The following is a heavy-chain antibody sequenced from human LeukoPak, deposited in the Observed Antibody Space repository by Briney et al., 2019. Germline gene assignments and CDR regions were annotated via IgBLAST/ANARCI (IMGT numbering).Heavy chain of an antibody. CDR3: ARDGRGPDY. Sequence: GGSLRLSCAASGFTLSSRWMHWLRQVPGKGLVSVSRIESDGGTAYAESMKGRFIISRDNAKNTLYLQMNSLRVEDTAVYYCARDGRGPDYWGQGTLVTVSS. J-gene: IGHJ4*02. D-gene: IGHD3/OR15-3a*01. CDR2: IESDGGT. CDR1: GFTLSSRW. V-gene: IGHV3-74*01.